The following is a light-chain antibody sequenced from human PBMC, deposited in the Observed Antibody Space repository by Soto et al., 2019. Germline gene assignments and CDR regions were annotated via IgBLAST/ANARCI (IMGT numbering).Light chain of an antibody. CDR2: QAS. CDR1: EFISKW. J-gene: IGKJ1*01. CDR3: QHYNSYLET. V-gene: IGKV1-5*03. Sequence: DIQITQSPSTLSASVGDRVTITCWASEFISKWLAWYQQKPGTAPKLLIYQASSLESGVPSRFSGSGSGTEFTLTITSLQPDDFATYYCQHYNSYLETFGQGTKVEIK.